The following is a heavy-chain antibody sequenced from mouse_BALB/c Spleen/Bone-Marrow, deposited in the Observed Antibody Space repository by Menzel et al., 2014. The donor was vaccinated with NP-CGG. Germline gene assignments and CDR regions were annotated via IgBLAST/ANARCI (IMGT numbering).Heavy chain of an antibody. Sequence: VQLQQSGAELAKPGASVKMSCKASGYTFTSYWMHWVKQRPGQGLEWIGYINPSTGYTEYNQKFRDKATLTADKSSSTAYRQLSSLTSEDSAVYDCARRAYGGSYGFAYWGQGTLVTVSA. CDR1: GYTFTSYW. V-gene: IGHV1-7*01. J-gene: IGHJ3*01. CDR2: INPSTGYT. D-gene: IGHD1-1*01. CDR3: ARRAYGGSYGFAY.